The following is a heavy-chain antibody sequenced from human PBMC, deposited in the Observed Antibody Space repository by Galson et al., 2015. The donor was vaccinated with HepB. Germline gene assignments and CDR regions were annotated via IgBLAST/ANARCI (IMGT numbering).Heavy chain of an antibody. CDR2: ISSSSSYI. CDR1: GFTFSSYS. V-gene: IGHV3-21*01. D-gene: IGHD2/OR15-2a*01. Sequence: SLRLSCAASGFTFSSYSMNWVRQAPGKGLEWVSSISSSSSYIYYADSVKGRFTISRDNAKNSLYLQMNSLRAEDTAVYYCARPYFNYYYYYMDVWGKGTTVTVSS. J-gene: IGHJ6*03. CDR3: ARPYFNYYYYYMDV.